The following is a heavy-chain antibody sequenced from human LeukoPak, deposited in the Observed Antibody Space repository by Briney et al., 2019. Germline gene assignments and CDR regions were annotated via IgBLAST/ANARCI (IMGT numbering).Heavy chain of an antibody. CDR2: IYYSGST. J-gene: IGHJ4*02. D-gene: IGHD6-13*01. V-gene: IGHV4-31*03. Sequence: SETLSLTCTVSGGSISSGGYHWSWIRQHPGKGLEWIGYIYYSGSTYYNPSLKSRVTISVDTSKNQFSLKLSSVTAADTAVYYCAGRYSSSWSLDYWGQGALVTVSS. CDR3: AGRYSSSWSLDY. CDR1: GGSISSGGYH.